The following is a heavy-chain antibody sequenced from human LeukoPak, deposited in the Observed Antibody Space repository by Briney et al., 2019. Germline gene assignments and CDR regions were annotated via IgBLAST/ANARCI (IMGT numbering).Heavy chain of an antibody. CDR1: GFTFSSYW. CDR3: ARDFSGYYYGSGSFDY. D-gene: IGHD3-10*01. J-gene: IGHJ4*02. CDR2: IKQDGSEK. V-gene: IGHV3-7*01. Sequence: PGGSLRLSCAASGFTFSSYWMSWVRQAPGKGLEWVANIKQDGSEKYYVDSVKGRFTISRDNAKNSLYLQMNSLRAEDTAVYYCARDFSGYYYGSGSFDYWGQGTLVTVSS.